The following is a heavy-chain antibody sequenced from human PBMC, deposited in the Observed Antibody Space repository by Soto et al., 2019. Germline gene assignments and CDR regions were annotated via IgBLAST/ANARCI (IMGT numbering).Heavy chain of an antibody. CDR3: AHLPWKQLWPRAPVVD. Sequence: QITLKESGPTLVKPTQTLTLTCTFSGFSLSTSGVGVGWIRQPPGKALEWLGIIYWDDDKRYSPSLKRRLTITKDTSKNQLVLTMTNRDPVDTATYYCAHLPWKQLWPRAPVVDWGQGTPVTVSS. V-gene: IGHV2-5*02. D-gene: IGHD5-18*01. CDR1: GFSLSTSGVG. CDR2: IYWDDDK. J-gene: IGHJ4*02.